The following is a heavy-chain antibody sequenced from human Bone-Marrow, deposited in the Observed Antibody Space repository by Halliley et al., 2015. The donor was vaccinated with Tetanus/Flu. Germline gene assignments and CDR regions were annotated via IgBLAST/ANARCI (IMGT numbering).Heavy chain of an antibody. CDR2: IYSVGST. CDR3: RAGIY. V-gene: IGHV3-53*01. D-gene: IGHD6-13*01. Sequence: RQAPGKGLDWVSIIYSVGSTYYADSVKGRFAISRDDSRNTLFLQMNGLRVEDTAVYYCRAGIYWGQGTLVTVSS. J-gene: IGHJ4*02.